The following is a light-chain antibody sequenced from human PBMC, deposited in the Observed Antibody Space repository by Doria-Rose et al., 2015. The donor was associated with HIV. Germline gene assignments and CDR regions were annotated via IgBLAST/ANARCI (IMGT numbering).Light chain of an antibody. Sequence: DIRLTQSPESLGMSLGERATLNCKSNQSLLYTSKNYLAWYQQKPGQPPKLLIYWASTRQSGVPARFSGSGSGTDFTLTISSLVAEDVAVYYCQQYYGTPSFGPGTTVDIK. CDR2: WAS. CDR3: QQYYGTPS. J-gene: IGKJ3*01. V-gene: IGKV4-1*01. CDR1: QSLLYTSKNY.